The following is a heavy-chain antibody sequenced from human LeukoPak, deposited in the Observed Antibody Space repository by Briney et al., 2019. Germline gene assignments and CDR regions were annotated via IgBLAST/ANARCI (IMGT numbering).Heavy chain of an antibody. CDR1: GYTFTGYY. J-gene: IGHJ4*02. V-gene: IGHV1-2*02. CDR2: INPNSGGT. D-gene: IGHD2-21*01. CDR3: ARDGLAYCGGDCFSS. Sequence: ASVKVSCKASGYTFTGYYMYWVRQAPGQGLEWMGWINPNSGGTNYAQKFQGRVTMTRDTSISTAYMELSRPRSDDTAVYYCARDGLAYCGGDCFSSWGQGTLVTVSS.